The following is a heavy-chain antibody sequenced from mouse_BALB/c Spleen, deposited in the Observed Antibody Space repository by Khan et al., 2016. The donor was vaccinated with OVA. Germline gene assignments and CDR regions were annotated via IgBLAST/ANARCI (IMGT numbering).Heavy chain of an antibody. Sequence: QIQLVQSGAELVRPGVSVKISCKGSGYTFTDFTMHWVKQSHAMSLEWIGVISTYYGDATYNQKFKDKATMTVDKSSSTAYMELARLTSEDSAILYCEGGGGGNRFAYWGQGTLVTVSA. J-gene: IGHJ3*01. CDR1: GYTFTDFT. V-gene: IGHV1S137*01. CDR2: ISTYYGDA. CDR3: EGGGGGNRFAY.